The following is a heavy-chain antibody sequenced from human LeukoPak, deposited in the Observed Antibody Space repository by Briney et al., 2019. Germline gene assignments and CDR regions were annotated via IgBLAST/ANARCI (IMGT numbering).Heavy chain of an antibody. D-gene: IGHD2-15*01. Sequence: GESLKISCKGSGYSFTSYWIGWVRQMPGKGLEWMGIIYPGDSDTRYSPSFQGQVTISADKSISTAYLQWSSLKASDTAMYYCARHFGSYPASFVPIWVFDYWGQGTLVTVSS. CDR3: ARHFGSYPASFVPIWVFDY. CDR2: IYPGDSDT. CDR1: GYSFTSYW. V-gene: IGHV5-51*01. J-gene: IGHJ4*02.